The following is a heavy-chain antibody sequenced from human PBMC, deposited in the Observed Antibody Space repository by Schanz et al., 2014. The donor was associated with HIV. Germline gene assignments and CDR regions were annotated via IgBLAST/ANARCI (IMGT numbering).Heavy chain of an antibody. Sequence: VQLVQSGAEVRKPGASVKVACKASGFTLTSYYMHWVRQAPGQGLEWMGGIVPALRTANYVQKLQGRTTISADESTNTVYLELSSLRLEDTAVYYCARDRYYDHWGQGTLVTVSS. CDR1: GFTLTSYY. CDR2: IVPALRTA. V-gene: IGHV1-69*01. D-gene: IGHD3-10*01. J-gene: IGHJ4*02. CDR3: ARDRYYDH.